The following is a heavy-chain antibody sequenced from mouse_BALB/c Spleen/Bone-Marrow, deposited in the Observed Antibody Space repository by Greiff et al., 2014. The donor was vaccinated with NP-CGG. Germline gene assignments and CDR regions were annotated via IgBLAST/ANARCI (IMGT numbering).Heavy chain of an antibody. CDR1: GFNIKDTY. CDR3: ARYYYGSSYFDY. Sequence: VHVKQSGAELVKPGASVKLSCTASGFNIKDTYMHWVKQRPEQGLEWIGRIDPANGNTKYDPKFQGEATITADTSSNTAYLQLSSLTSEDAAVYYCARYYYGSSYFDYRGQGTTLTVSS. V-gene: IGHV14-3*02. J-gene: IGHJ2*01. D-gene: IGHD1-1*01. CDR2: IDPANGNT.